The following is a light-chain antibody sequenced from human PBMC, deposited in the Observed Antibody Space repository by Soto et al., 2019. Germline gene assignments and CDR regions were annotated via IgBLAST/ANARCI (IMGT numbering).Light chain of an antibody. Sequence: DIQMTQSPYSLSASVGDRVTITCRASQSISSYLYWYQQKPGKAPKLLIYAASSLQSGVPSRFSGSGSGTDFTLTSSSPQPEDFATYYWQQSYSTPLTFGGGTKVEIK. CDR3: QQSYSTPLT. CDR2: AAS. V-gene: IGKV1-39*01. J-gene: IGKJ4*01. CDR1: QSISSY.